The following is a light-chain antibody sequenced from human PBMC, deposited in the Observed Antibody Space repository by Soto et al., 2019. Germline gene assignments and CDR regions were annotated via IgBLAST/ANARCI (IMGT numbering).Light chain of an antibody. Sequence: VLTQSPGTLSLSPGERATLSCWASQSISSSYLAWYQQKRRQAPRLLMYGASIRATGIPDRFSGSGSGTEFTPTISRLEPEDFAVYYCQQHGSSPPVTCGGGTKVDIK. CDR3: QQHGSSPPVT. CDR1: QSISSSY. CDR2: GAS. J-gene: IGKJ4*01. V-gene: IGKV3-20*01.